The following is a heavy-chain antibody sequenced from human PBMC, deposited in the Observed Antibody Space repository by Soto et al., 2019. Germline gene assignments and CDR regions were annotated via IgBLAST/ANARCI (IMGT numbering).Heavy chain of an antibody. Sequence: GGSLRLSCAASGFTFSSYAMSWVRQAPGKGLEWVSAISGSGGSTYYADSVKGRFTISRDNSKNTLYLQMNSLRAEDTAVYYCAKGPVRGVIITPRWFDPWGQGTLVTVSS. V-gene: IGHV3-23*01. CDR3: AKGPVRGVIITPRWFDP. J-gene: IGHJ5*02. D-gene: IGHD3-10*01. CDR1: GFTFSSYA. CDR2: ISGSGGST.